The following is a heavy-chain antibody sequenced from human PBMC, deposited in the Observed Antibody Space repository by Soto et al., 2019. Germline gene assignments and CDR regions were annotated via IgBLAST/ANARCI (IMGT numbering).Heavy chain of an antibody. CDR1: GFNFSSYA. D-gene: IGHD6-13*01. Sequence: GGSLRLSCAASGFNFSSYAMHWVRQAPGKGLEWVAVISYDGGKKYYADSVKGRFTISRDNSQNTLNVEMTSLSAEDTAVYYCAREGQPAAGTTPHNWGQGTLVTVSS. J-gene: IGHJ4*02. CDR3: AREGQPAAGTTPHN. V-gene: IGHV3-30*04. CDR2: ISYDGGKK.